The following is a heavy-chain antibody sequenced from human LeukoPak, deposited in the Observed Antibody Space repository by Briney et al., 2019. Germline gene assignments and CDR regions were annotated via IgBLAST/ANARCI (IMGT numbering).Heavy chain of an antibody. J-gene: IGHJ4*02. Sequence: ASVKVSCKASGYTFTGYYIHWVRQAPGQGLEWMGWINPNSGGTNYAQKFQGRVTMTRDTSISTAYMELSRLRSDDTAVYYCAREFDYYGSGSFDYWGQGTLVTVSS. D-gene: IGHD3-10*01. CDR1: GYTFTGYY. CDR3: AREFDYYGSGSFDY. V-gene: IGHV1-2*02. CDR2: INPNSGGT.